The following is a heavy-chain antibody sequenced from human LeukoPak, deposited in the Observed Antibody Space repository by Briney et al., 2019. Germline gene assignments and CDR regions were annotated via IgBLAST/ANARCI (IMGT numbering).Heavy chain of an antibody. CDR2: IIPIFGTA. CDR1: GGTFSSYA. D-gene: IGHD5-12*01. J-gene: IGHJ4*02. V-gene: IGHV1-69*13. CDR3: ARVAGYSGYDYPPPFDY. Sequence: SVKVSCKASGGTFSSYAISWVRQAPGQGLEWMGGIIPIFGTANYAQKFQGRVTITADESTSTAYMGLSSLRSEDTAVYYCARVAGYSGYDYPPPFDYWGQGTLVTVSS.